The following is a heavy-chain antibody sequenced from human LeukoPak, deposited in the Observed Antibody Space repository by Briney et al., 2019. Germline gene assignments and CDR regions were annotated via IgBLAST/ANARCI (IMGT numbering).Heavy chain of an antibody. D-gene: IGHD4-11*01. V-gene: IGHV3-7*01. CDR1: GFTFSSYW. Sequence: PGGSLRLSCVASGFTFSSYWMTWVRQAPGKGLEWVANIKQDGTEIYHVDSVNGRFNISRDNAKKTLFLHMNSLRAEDTAVYYCARKPLSYSDYEVDYWGQGTLVTVSS. CDR3: ARKPLSYSDYEVDY. CDR2: IKQDGTEI. J-gene: IGHJ4*02.